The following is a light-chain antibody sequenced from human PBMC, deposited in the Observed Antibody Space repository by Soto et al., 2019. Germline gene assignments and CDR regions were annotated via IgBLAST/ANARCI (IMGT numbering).Light chain of an antibody. CDR1: QRITTY. V-gene: IGKV1-39*01. J-gene: IGKJ1*01. CDR2: AAT. Sequence: DIQMTQSPSSLSASVGDRVTITCRASQRITTYLNWYQQRPGKAPSLLIYAATYLREGVPSRFSGSGSGTDFTLTIAGLQPDAFATYFCHQIHTTPCTFGKGTKVEI. CDR3: HQIHTTPCT.